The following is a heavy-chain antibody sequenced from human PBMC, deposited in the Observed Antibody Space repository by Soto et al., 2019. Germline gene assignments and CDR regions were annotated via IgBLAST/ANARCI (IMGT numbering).Heavy chain of an antibody. CDR3: ARRSDCSGGSCRGYYYYGMDV. CDR2: IYPGDSDT. Sequence: GESLKISCKGSGYSFTSYWIGWVRQMPGKGLEWMGIIYPGDSDTRYSPSFQGQVTISADKSISTAYLQWSSLKASDTAMYYCARRSDCSGGSCRGYYYYGMDVWGQGTTVTVSS. D-gene: IGHD2-15*01. J-gene: IGHJ6*02. V-gene: IGHV5-51*01. CDR1: GYSFTSYW.